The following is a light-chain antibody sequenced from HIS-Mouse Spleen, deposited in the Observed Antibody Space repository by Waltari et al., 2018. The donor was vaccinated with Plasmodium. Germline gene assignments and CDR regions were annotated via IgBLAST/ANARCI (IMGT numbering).Light chain of an antibody. CDR2: EDS. V-gene: IGLV3-10*01. CDR3: YSTDSSGNHRV. J-gene: IGLJ3*02. CDR1: AFPTKY. Sequence: SYELTQPPSVSVSPGQTARITCSGVAFPTKYAYWYQQKSGQAPVLVIYEDSKRPSGIPERFSGSSSGTMATLTISGAQVEDEADYYCYSTDSSGNHRVFGGGTKLTVL.